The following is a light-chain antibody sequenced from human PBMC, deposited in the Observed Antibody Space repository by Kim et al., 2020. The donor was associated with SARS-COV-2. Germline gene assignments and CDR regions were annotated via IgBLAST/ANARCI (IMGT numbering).Light chain of an antibody. CDR2: GKN. CDR1: SLRTYY. J-gene: IGLJ2*01. CDR3: NSRDSSGDHVI. V-gene: IGLV3-19*01. Sequence: ALGQTVRITCQGDSLRTYYASWYQQKPGQAPVLVIYGKNNRPSGIPDRFSGSSSGNTASLTITGAQAEDEADYYCNSRDSSGDHVIFGGGTQLTVL.